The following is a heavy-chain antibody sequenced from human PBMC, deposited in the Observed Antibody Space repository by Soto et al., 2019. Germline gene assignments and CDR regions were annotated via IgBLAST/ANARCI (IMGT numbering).Heavy chain of an antibody. D-gene: IGHD3-16*02. CDR1: GYSFTDYD. Sequence: QVQLVQSGAEVKKPGASVKVSCKASGYSFTDYDINWLRQATGQGLEWMGWMNPNSGNTGYSQKFQGRVTMTRDTSPSTAYMELSSLTSDDTAVYYSARDSPSRRVTPFDYWGQGTLVTVSS. CDR2: MNPNSGNT. J-gene: IGHJ4*02. CDR3: ARDSPSRRVTPFDY. V-gene: IGHV1-8*01.